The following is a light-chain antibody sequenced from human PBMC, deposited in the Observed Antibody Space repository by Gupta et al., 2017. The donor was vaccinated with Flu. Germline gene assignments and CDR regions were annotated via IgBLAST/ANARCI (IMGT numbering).Light chain of an antibody. CDR2: GSS. CDR3: QQFGGSPPYT. V-gene: IGKV3-20*01. J-gene: IGKJ2*01. Sequence: TLSLSPGEGATLACRTSQSVAGSYLAWYQQTPGQPPRLLIFGSSSRATGIPDRFSGSGSGTDFTLTISGLEPEDSAVYFCQQFGGSPPYTFGQGSKLEIK. CDR1: QSVAGSY.